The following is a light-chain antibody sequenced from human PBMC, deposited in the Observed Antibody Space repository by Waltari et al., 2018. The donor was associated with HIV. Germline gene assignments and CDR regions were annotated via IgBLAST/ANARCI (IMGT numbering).Light chain of an antibody. CDR2: GAS. CDR1: QSVTSTY. V-gene: IGKV3-20*01. CDR3: QQYGSSPYT. J-gene: IGKJ2*01. Sequence: ELVLTQSPGTLSLSPGEKATLSCRASQSVTSTYLAWYHQKPGQAPRLLIYGASSRATGIPDRFRGSGSGTDFTLTIRRLEPEDFAVYYCQQYGSSPYTFGQGTKLEIK.